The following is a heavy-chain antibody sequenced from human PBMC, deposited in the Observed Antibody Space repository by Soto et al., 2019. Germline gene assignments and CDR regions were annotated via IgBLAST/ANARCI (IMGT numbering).Heavy chain of an antibody. CDR1: GFTFSNAW. V-gene: IGHV3-15*01. CDR3: TTVHYYDSSGRIDY. D-gene: IGHD3-22*01. J-gene: IGHJ4*02. CDR2: IKSKTDGGTT. Sequence: PGGSLRLSCAASGFTFSNAWMSWVRQAPGKGLEWVGRIKSKTDGGTTDYAAPVKGRFTISRDDSKNTLYLQMNSLKTEDTAVYYCTTVHYYDSSGRIDYWGQGTLATVSS.